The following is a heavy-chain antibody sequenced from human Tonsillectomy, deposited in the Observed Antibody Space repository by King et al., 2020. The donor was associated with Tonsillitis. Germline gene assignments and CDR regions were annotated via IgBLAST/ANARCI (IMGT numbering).Heavy chain of an antibody. D-gene: IGHD6-19*01. CDR3: ASERLYSSDWGIDY. V-gene: IGHV3-33*05. J-gene: IGHJ4*02. Sequence: VQLVESGGGVVQPGRSLRLSCASSGFAFRSYGMHWVRQAPGKGLEWVAVISYDATRENYADSVKGRFTISRDNSKNTLYLQMNSLRAEDTAVYYCASERLYSSDWGIDYWGQGSLVTVSS. CDR1: GFAFRSYG. CDR2: ISYDATRE.